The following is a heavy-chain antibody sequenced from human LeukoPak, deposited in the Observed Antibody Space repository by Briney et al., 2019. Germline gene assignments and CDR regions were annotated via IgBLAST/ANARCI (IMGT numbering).Heavy chain of an antibody. J-gene: IGHJ4*02. CDR2: IYSSGST. V-gene: IGHV4-4*07. Sequence: SETLSLICTVSGASISAFHWTWFRQPAGKGLEWIGLIYSSGSTLFNPSLKSRVAMSVDLTKNQLSLKLTSVTAADTAMYYCARKDGDYWGRGTLVTVSS. CDR3: ARKDGDY. CDR1: GASISAFH.